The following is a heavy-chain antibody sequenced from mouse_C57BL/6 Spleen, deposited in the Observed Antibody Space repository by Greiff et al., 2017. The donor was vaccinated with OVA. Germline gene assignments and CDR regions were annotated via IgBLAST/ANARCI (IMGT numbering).Heavy chain of an antibody. V-gene: IGHV14-4*01. CDR1: GFNIKDDY. Sequence: EVQLQQSGAELVRPGASVKLSCTASGFNIKDDYMHWVKQRPEQGLEWIGWIDPENGDTEYASKFQGKATITAETSSNTAYLQLSSLTSEDTAVYYWTVPVIAAVVATPAWFAYWGQGTLVTVSA. D-gene: IGHD1-1*01. CDR2: IDPENGDT. CDR3: TVPVIAAVVATPAWFAY. J-gene: IGHJ3*01.